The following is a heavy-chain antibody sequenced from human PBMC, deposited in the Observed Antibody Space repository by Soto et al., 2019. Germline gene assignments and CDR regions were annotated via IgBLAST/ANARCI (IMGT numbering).Heavy chain of an antibody. CDR1: GGSFSGYY. J-gene: IGHJ6*02. V-gene: IGHV4-34*01. CDR3: ARPNGMDV. Sequence: SETLSLTCAVYGGSFSGYYWSWIRQPPGKGLEWIGEINHSGSTNYNPSLKSRVTISVDTSKNQFSLKLSSVTAADTAVYYCARPNGMDVWGQGTTVTVSS. CDR2: INHSGST.